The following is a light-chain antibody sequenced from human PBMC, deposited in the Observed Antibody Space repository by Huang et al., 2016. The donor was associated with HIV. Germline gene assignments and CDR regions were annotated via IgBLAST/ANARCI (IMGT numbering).Light chain of an antibody. Sequence: EIVLTQSPGTLSLSPGERATLSCRASQSVSSSYLAWYQQKPGQAPRLLIYGASSRATGIPDRCSGSGSGTDFTLTISRLEPEDFAVYYCQQYGGSRTFGGGTKVEIK. V-gene: IGKV3-20*01. J-gene: IGKJ4*01. CDR2: GAS. CDR1: QSVSSSY. CDR3: QQYGGSRT.